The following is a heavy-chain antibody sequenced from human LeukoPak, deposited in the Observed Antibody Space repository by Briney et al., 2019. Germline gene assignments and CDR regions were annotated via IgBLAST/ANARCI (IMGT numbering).Heavy chain of an antibody. D-gene: IGHD5-24*01. J-gene: IGHJ5*02. Sequence: SVKVSCKASGGTFSSYTISWVRQAPGQGLEWMGGIIPIFGTANYAQKFQGRVTITADESTSTAYMELSSLRSEDTAVYYCARGRWQPARVPNWFDPWGQGTLVTVSS. CDR2: IIPIFGTA. CDR3: ARGRWQPARVPNWFDP. CDR1: GGTFSSYT. V-gene: IGHV1-69*13.